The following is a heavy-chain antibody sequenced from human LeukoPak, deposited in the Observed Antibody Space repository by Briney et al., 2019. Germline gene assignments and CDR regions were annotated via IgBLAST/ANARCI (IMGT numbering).Heavy chain of an antibody. CDR2: IYPGDSDT. V-gene: IGHV5-51*01. Sequence: GESLKISCKGSGYSFTSYWIGWVRQMPGKGLEWMGIIYPGDSDTRYSPSFQGQATISADKSISTAYLQWSSLKASDTAMYYCALYYYGSGSYYNPFDPWGQGTLVTVSS. D-gene: IGHD3-10*01. CDR1: GYSFTSYW. CDR3: ALYYYGSGSYYNPFDP. J-gene: IGHJ5*02.